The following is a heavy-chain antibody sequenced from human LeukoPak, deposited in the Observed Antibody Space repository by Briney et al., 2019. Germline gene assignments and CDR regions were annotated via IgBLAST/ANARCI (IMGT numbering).Heavy chain of an antibody. D-gene: IGHD3-10*01. CDR1: RLSFSSYW. CDR3: AKDMVGTVADYFDY. Sequence: GGSLRLSCAAARLSFSSYWMHWVRQAPGKGLVWISRINSDESSTGYADSVKGRFTISRDNAKSTLYLQMNSLRAADTAVYYCAKDMVGTVADYFDYWGQGTLVTVSS. V-gene: IGHV3-74*01. J-gene: IGHJ4*02. CDR2: INSDESST.